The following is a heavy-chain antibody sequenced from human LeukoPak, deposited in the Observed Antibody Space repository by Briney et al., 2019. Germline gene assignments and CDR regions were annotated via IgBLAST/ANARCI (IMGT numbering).Heavy chain of an antibody. CDR3: ARLYTSGWVDY. Sequence: SETLSLTCTVSGASISSYYWSWIRQPPGKGLEWTGYIYYSGSTNYNPSLKSRVTISVDTSKNQFSLKLSSVTAADTAVYYCARLYTSGWVDYWGQGTLVTVSS. D-gene: IGHD6-19*01. CDR1: GASISSYY. J-gene: IGHJ4*02. CDR2: IYYSGST. V-gene: IGHV4-59*08.